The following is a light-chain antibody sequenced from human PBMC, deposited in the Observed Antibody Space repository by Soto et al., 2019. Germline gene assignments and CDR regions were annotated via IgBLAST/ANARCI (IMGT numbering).Light chain of an antibody. CDR1: QSVPKSY. J-gene: IGKJ5*01. Sequence: IVLTQSPGTLSLSPGERVTLSCRASQSVPKSYLAWYQQRPGQAPRLLIYDASNRATGIPDRFSGSESGTDFTLTISRLEAEDFAVYFCHQYAWSPLTFGQGTRLEIK. CDR3: HQYAWSPLT. V-gene: IGKV3-20*01. CDR2: DAS.